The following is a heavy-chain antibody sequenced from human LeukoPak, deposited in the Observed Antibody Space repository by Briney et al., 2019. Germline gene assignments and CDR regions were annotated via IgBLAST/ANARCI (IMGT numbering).Heavy chain of an antibody. J-gene: IGHJ6*02. V-gene: IGHV1-69*13. CDR3: ARASGTTPDGMDV. CDR2: IIPIFGTA. D-gene: IGHD1-7*01. Sequence: SVTVSCTASGYTFTSYGISWVRQAPGQGLEWMGGIIPIFGTANYAQKFQGRVTITADESTSTAYMELSSLRSEDTAVYYCARASGTTPDGMDVWGQGTTVTVSS. CDR1: GYTFTSYG.